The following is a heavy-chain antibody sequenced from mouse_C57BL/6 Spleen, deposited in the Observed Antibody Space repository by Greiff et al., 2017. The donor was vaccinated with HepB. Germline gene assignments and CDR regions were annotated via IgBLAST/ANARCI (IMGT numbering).Heavy chain of an antibody. CDR3: ARDGDYYGSSWFAY. D-gene: IGHD1-1*01. J-gene: IGHJ3*01. Sequence: EVKVVESGGGLVKPGGSLKLSCAASGFTFSSYAMSWVRQTPEKRLEWVATISDGGSYTDYTDNVKGRFTISRDNAKNNLYLQMSQLKSEDTAMYYCARDGDYYGSSWFAYWGQGTLVTVSA. CDR2: ISDGGSYT. V-gene: IGHV5-4*01. CDR1: GFTFSSYA.